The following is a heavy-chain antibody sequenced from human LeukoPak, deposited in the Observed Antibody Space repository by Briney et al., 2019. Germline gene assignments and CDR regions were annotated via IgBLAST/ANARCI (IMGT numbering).Heavy chain of an antibody. CDR1: GYSFISYW. V-gene: IGHV5-51*01. Sequence: GESLKISCKGSGYSFISYWIGWVGQMPGKGLEWMGIIYPGDSDTRYSPSFQGQVPISAEKSISTAYLQWGSLKASDTAMYYCARRYSSSQLFDYWGQGTLVTVSS. D-gene: IGHD6-6*01. J-gene: IGHJ4*02. CDR3: ARRYSSSQLFDY. CDR2: IYPGDSDT.